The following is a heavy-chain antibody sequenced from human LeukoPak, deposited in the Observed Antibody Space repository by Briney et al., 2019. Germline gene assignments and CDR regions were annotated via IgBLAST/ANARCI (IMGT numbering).Heavy chain of an antibody. CDR3: AELGITMIGGV. Sequence: GGTLRLSCAASGFTFSSYGMSWVRQAPGKGLEWVSAISSSGSTIYYADSVKGRFTISRDNAKDSLYLQMNSLRAEDTAVYYCAELGITMIGGVWGKGTTVTISS. V-gene: IGHV3-48*04. CDR2: ISSSGSTI. J-gene: IGHJ6*04. CDR1: GFTFSSYG. D-gene: IGHD3-10*02.